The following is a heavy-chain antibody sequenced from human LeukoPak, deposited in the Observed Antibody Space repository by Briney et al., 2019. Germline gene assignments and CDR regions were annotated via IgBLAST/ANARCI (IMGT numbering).Heavy chain of an antibody. CDR1: GFSFSDYG. CDR2: ISFDGSNK. J-gene: IGHJ4*02. CDR3: AKDRSSSGWYWDY. D-gene: IGHD6-19*01. Sequence: SGGSLRLSCAASGFSFSDYGIHWVRQAPGKGLEWVAVISFDGSNKYYADSVKGRFTISRDNSKTTLSLQMNSLRAEDTAVYYCAKDRSSSGWYWDYWGQGTLVTVSS. V-gene: IGHV3-30*18.